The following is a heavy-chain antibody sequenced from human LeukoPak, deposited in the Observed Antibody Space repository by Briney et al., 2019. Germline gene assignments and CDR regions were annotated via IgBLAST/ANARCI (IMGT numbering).Heavy chain of an antibody. Sequence: SETLSLTCTVSGGSITNYNWNWIRQPPGKGLEWIGYISDSGSTNYNPSLQSRVTISVDTSKNQFSLKLSSVTASDTAVYYCARRRVGDLTVGSDAWFDPWGQGALVTVSS. CDR3: ARRRVGDLTVGSDAWFDP. J-gene: IGHJ5*02. V-gene: IGHV4-59*08. D-gene: IGHD2-21*02. CDR2: ISDSGST. CDR1: GGSITNYN.